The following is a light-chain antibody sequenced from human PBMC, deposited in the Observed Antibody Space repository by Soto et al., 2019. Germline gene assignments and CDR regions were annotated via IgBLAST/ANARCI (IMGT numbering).Light chain of an antibody. CDR3: PSYRSIPRT. CDR1: QSVSSSY. CDR2: GAS. Sequence: EMGLTRWPRTLSLSLGERATLSCRASQSVSSSYLAWYQQKPGQAPRLLIYGASSRATGIPDRFSGSGSATDFTLTISRLEPENCPVYYWPSYRSIPRTSGQRTQLDIK. V-gene: IGKV3-20*01. J-gene: IGKJ1*01.